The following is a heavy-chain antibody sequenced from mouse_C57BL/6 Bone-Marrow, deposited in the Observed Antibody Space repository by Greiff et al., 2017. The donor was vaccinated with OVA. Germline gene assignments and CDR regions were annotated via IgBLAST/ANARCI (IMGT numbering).Heavy chain of an antibody. J-gene: IGHJ1*03. CDR1: GYTFTTYP. CDR3: STVVTAGDWNIDV. D-gene: IGHD2-2*01. V-gene: IGHV1-47*01. Sequence: QVHVKQSGAELVKPGASVKMSCKASGYTFTTYPIEWLKQTPGKSLEWLGNFHPYNDATKYNEKFKGKATLTVDQSSSTVYLELSRLTSDDAAVDDCSTVVTAGDWNIDVWGTGNTVTVSS. CDR2: FHPYNDAT.